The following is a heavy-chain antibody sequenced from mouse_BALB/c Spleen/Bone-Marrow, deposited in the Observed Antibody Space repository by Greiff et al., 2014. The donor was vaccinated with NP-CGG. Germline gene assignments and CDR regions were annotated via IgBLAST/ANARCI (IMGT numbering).Heavy chain of an antibody. Sequence: EVKLMESGAELVKPGASVKLSCTASGFDIKDTYMHWVKQRPEQGLEWIGRIDPANGNTKYGPKFQGKATITADTSSNTAYLQLSSLTSEDTAVYYCARYYYGSSLFDYWGQGTTLTVSS. J-gene: IGHJ2*01. CDR2: IDPANGNT. CDR1: GFDIKDTY. D-gene: IGHD1-1*01. CDR3: ARYYYGSSLFDY. V-gene: IGHV14-3*02.